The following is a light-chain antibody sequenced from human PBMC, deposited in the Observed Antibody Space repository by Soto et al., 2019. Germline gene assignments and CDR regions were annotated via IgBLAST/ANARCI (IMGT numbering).Light chain of an antibody. CDR3: SSFTSSTTLV. CDR1: SSDVGGHNR. V-gene: IGLV2-18*02. J-gene: IGLJ2*01. CDR2: EVT. Sequence: QSALTQPPSVSGSPGQSVTISCTGTSSDVGGHNRVSWYQQPPGTAPKLLIYEVTNRPSGVPDRFSGSKSGNTASLTISGLQAEDEADYYCSSFTSSTTLVFGGGTKLTVL.